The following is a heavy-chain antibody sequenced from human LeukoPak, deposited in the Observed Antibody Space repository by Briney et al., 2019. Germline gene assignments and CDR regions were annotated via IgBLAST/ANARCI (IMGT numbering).Heavy chain of an antibody. CDR3: ARDRGELLWFGELYPYFDY. D-gene: IGHD3-10*01. Sequence: PSETLSLTCAVYGGSFSGYYWSWIRQPPGKGLEWIGEINHSGSTNYNPSLKSRVTISVDTSKNQFSLKLSSVTAADTAVYYCARDRGELLWFGELYPYFDYWGQGTLVTVSS. V-gene: IGHV4-34*01. CDR2: INHSGST. J-gene: IGHJ4*02. CDR1: GGSFSGYY.